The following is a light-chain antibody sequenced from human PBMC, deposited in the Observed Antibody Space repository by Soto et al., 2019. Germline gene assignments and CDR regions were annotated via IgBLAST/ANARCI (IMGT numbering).Light chain of an antibody. J-gene: IGLJ2*01. V-gene: IGLV2-14*01. CDR2: EVS. Sequence: QSALTQPASVSGSPGQSITISCTGTSSDVGGYNYVSWYQQHPGKAPKLMIYEVSNRPSGVSNRFSGSKSGNTASLTISGLQAEDEADYYCSSYTSIVVFGGGTQLTVL. CDR3: SSYTSIVV. CDR1: SSDVGGYNY.